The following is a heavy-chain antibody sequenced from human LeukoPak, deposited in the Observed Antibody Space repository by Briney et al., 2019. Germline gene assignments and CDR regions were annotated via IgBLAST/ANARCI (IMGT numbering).Heavy chain of an antibody. CDR1: GGSISNTNW. CDR3: AREGGPYRPLDY. Sequence: PSETLSLTYGVSGGSISNTNWWTWVRQPPGKGLEWIGEVNLQGSTNYNPSLKSRVAISVDESENHISLKLTSVTAADTAVYYCAREGGPYRPLDYSGQGTLVTVAS. V-gene: IGHV4-4*02. CDR2: VNLQGST. J-gene: IGHJ4*02.